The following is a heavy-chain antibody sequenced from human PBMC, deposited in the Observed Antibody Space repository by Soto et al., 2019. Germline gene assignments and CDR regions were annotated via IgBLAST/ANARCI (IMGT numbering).Heavy chain of an antibody. V-gene: IGHV4-59*12. CDR2: IYYSGST. CDR1: GGSISSYY. J-gene: IGHJ5*02. Sequence: SETLSLTCTVSGGSISSYYWSWIRQPPGKGLGWIAYIYYSGSTNYNPSLKSRVTISVDTSKNQFSLKLSSVTAADTAVYYCARGSSRSYYYGSGSYYHRGWFDPWGQGTLVTVSS. D-gene: IGHD3-10*01. CDR3: ARGSSRSYYYGSGSYYHRGWFDP.